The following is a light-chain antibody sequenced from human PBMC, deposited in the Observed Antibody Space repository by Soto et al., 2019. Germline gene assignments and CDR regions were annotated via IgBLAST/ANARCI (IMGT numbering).Light chain of an antibody. J-gene: IGKJ1*01. V-gene: IGKV1-5*03. CDR1: QRISSW. CDR2: KAS. Sequence: DIQMTQSPSILSASVGDRVTITCRASQRISSWLAWYQQKPGKAPKLLIYKASTLKSGVPSRFSGSGSGTEFTLTISSLQPDDFATYYCQQYETFSGTFGPGTKVDIK. CDR3: QQYETFSGT.